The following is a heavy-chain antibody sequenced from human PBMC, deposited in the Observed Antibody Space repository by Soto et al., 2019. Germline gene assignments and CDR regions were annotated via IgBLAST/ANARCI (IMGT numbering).Heavy chain of an antibody. CDR1: GFTFSSYA. Sequence: GSLRLSCAASGFTFSSYAMSWVRQAPGKGLEWVSAISGSGGSTYYADSVKGRFTISRDNSKNTLYLQMNSLRAEDTAVYYCAKDPSRSTYDSSPYDYWGQGTLVTVSS. J-gene: IGHJ4*02. V-gene: IGHV3-23*01. CDR3: AKDPSRSTYDSSPYDY. D-gene: IGHD3-22*01. CDR2: ISGSGGST.